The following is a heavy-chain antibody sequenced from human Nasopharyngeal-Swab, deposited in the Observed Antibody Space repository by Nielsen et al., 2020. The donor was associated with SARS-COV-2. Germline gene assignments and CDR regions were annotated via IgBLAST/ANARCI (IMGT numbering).Heavy chain of an antibody. Sequence: SLKISCAASGFTFDDYAMHWVRQAPGKGLEWVSGISWNSGSIGYADSVKGRFTISRDNAKNSLYLQMNSLRAEGTALYYCAKAYYDFWGGYRIYGMDVWGQGTTVTVSS. CDR1: GFTFDDYA. D-gene: IGHD3-3*01. CDR2: ISWNSGSI. V-gene: IGHV3-9*01. J-gene: IGHJ6*02. CDR3: AKAYYDFWGGYRIYGMDV.